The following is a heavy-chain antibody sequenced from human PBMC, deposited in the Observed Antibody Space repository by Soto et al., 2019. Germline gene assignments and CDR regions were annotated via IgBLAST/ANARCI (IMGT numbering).Heavy chain of an antibody. Sequence: QVHLVQSGAEVKKPGASVKVSCKASGYTFTGNAMHWVRQAPGQRLEWMGWINTGNGNTKYSQKFQGRVTISRDTSATTTYMELSSLRFDDTAVYYCATEGYDSSSYPLGYWGQETLVTGSS. CDR3: ATEGYDSSSYPLGY. J-gene: IGHJ4*02. V-gene: IGHV1-3*04. D-gene: IGHD3-22*01. CDR2: INTGNGNT. CDR1: GYTFTGNA.